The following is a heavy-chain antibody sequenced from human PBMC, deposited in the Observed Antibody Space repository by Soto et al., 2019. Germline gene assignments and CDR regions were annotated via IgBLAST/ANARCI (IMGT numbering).Heavy chain of an antibody. CDR3: AKCSRDVRITISYGMDV. J-gene: IGHJ6*02. CDR1: GFTFSSYG. D-gene: IGHD3-9*01. V-gene: IGHV3-30*18. CDR2: ISYDGSNK. Sequence: QVQLVESGGGVVQPGRSLRLSCAASGFTFSSYGMHWVRQAPGKGLEWVAVISYDGSNKYYADSVKGRFTISRDNSKNTLYLQMNSLRAEDTAVYYCAKCSRDVRITISYGMDVWGQGTTVTVSS.